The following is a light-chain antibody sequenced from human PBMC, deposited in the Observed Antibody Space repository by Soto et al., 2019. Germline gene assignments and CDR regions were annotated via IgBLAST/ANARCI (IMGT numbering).Light chain of an antibody. CDR2: GAS. CDR3: QQYNNWPFIT. V-gene: IGKV3-15*01. CDR1: QSVRGN. Sequence: EIVMTQSPATLSVSPGERATLSCRASQSVRGNLAWYQQKPGQSPRLLIYGASSRATGIPVRFSGSGSGTDFTLTISYLQSEDFAVYYCQQYNNWPFITFGQGTRLEIK. J-gene: IGKJ5*01.